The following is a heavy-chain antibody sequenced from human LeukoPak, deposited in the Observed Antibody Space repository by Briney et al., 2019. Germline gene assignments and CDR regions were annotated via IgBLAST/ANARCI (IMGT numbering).Heavy chain of an antibody. D-gene: IGHD4-17*01. Sequence: GGSLRLSCAASGFTFSSYAMSWVRQPPGKGLEWVSTISGSGRGTFYADSVKGRFTISRDNSKSTVFLQMNSLRPEDSTLYYCAKQFLTAVNTWPNIGFGSWGQGTPVIVSA. V-gene: IGHV3-23*01. J-gene: IGHJ4*02. CDR2: ISGSGRGT. CDR3: AKQFLTAVNTWPNIGFGS. CDR1: GFTFSSYA.